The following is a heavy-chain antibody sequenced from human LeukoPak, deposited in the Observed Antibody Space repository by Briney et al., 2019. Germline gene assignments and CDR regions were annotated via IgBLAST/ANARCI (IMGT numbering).Heavy chain of an antibody. V-gene: IGHV1-46*01. Sequence: ASVKVSCKASGYTFTSYYMHWVRQAPGQGLEWLGIINPSGGSTSYAQKFQGRVTMTRDTSTSTVYMELSSLRSEDTAVYYCARDAGYYDSSGYLNYWGQGTLVTVSS. CDR3: ARDAGYYDSSGYLNY. D-gene: IGHD3-22*01. CDR2: INPSGGST. J-gene: IGHJ4*02. CDR1: GYTFTSYY.